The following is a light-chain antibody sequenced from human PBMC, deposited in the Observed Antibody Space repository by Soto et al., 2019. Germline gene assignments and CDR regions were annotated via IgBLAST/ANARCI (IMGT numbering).Light chain of an antibody. CDR3: QQYDYWPPLT. V-gene: IGKV3-15*01. CDR1: QSVSSSY. J-gene: IGKJ4*01. CDR2: GAS. Sequence: ENVFTQSPCTLSLSPGERATLSCRASQSVSSSYLAWYQQKPGQAPRLLIYGASTRATGIPARFSGSGSGTEFTLTISSLQSEDFAVYYCQQYDYWPPLTFGGGTKVDIK.